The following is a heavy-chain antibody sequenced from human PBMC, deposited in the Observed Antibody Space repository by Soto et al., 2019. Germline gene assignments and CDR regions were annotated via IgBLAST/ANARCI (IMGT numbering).Heavy chain of an antibody. CDR2: ISAYNGNT. V-gene: IGHV1-18*01. CDR3: ARGYYDSSGYYPAEYFQH. D-gene: IGHD3-22*01. Sequence: ASVKVSCKASGYTFTSYGISWVRQAPGQGLEWMGWISAYNGNTNYAQKLQGRVTVTTDTSTSTAYMELRSLRSDDTAVYYCARGYYDSSGYYPAEYFQHWGQGTLVTVSS. CDR1: GYTFTSYG. J-gene: IGHJ1*01.